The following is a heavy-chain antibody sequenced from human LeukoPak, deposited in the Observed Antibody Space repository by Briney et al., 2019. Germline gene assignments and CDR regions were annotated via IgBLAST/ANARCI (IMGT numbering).Heavy chain of an antibody. CDR2: IYPGDSDT. Sequence: GESLKISCKGSGYSFSSYWIGWVRQMPGKGLEWMGIIYPGDSDTRYSPSFQGQVTISADKSISTAYLQWSSLKASDTAMYYCARSRLVRGAPKYYFDYWGQGTLVTVSS. D-gene: IGHD3-10*01. CDR3: ARSRLVRGAPKYYFDY. V-gene: IGHV5-51*01. CDR1: GYSFSSYW. J-gene: IGHJ4*02.